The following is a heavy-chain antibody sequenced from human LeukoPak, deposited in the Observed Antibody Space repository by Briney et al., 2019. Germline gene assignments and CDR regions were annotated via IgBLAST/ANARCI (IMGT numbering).Heavy chain of an antibody. J-gene: IGHJ5*02. D-gene: IGHD3-10*01. CDR3: ARAHPYMVRGGWFDP. CDR1: GYTFTSYA. V-gene: IGHV1-3*01. CDR2: INAGNGNT. Sequence: GASVKVSCKASGYTFTSYAMHWVRQAPGQRLEWMGWINAGNGNTKYSQKFQGRVTITSDTSASTAYMELSSLRSEDTAVYYCARAHPYMVRGGWFDPWGQGTLVTVSS.